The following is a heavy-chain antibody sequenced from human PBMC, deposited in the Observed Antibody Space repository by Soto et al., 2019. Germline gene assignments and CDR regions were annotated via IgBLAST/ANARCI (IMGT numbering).Heavy chain of an antibody. D-gene: IGHD2-15*01. Sequence: QVPLVESGGGVVQPGRSLRLSCAASGFTFSSYGMHWVRQAPGKGLEWVAVIWYDGSNKYYADSVKGRFTISRDNSKNTLYLQMNSLRAEDTAVYYCATLVVVAATLDAFDIWGQGTMVTVSS. V-gene: IGHV3-33*01. CDR3: ATLVVVAATLDAFDI. J-gene: IGHJ3*02. CDR1: GFTFSSYG. CDR2: IWYDGSNK.